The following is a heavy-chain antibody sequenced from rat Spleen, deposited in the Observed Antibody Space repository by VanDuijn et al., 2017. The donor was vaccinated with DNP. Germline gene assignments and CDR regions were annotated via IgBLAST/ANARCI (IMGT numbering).Heavy chain of an antibody. CDR2: ITTSGVTT. J-gene: IGHJ1*01. Sequence: EVQLVESGGGLVQPGRSLKLSCSASGFTFSSYHMAWARQAPKKGLEWVATITTSGVTTFYRDSVRGRFTISRDNAKNTQYLQMDSLRSEDTATYYCARITTRGGWYFDFWGPGTMVTVSS. V-gene: IGHV5S13*01. CDR3: ARITTRGGWYFDF. CDR1: GFTFSSYH. D-gene: IGHD1-10*01.